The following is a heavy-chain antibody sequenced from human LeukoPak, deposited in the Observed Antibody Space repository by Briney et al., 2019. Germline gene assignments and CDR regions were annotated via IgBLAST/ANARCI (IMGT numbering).Heavy chain of an antibody. V-gene: IGHV3-48*03. Sequence: TGGSLRLSCVASGFSFNNHEMNWVRQAPGKGLEWVSYISSGGGSIYYADSVKGRFTISRDNAKYSLYLQMNSLRAEDTAVYYCARIRTITLYNFDYWGQGTLVTVSS. D-gene: IGHD1-7*01. J-gene: IGHJ4*02. CDR2: ISSGGGSI. CDR1: GFSFNNHE. CDR3: ARIRTITLYNFDY.